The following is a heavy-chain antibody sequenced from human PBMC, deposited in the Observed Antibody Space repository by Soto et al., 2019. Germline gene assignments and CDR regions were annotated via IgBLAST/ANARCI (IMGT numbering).Heavy chain of an antibody. CDR1: GYSFTRYG. V-gene: IGHV1-18*01. CDR3: AREGDRPYYYCGMDV. D-gene: IGHD3-16*01. J-gene: IGHJ6*02. Sequence: QVQLVQSGNEVKKPGASVNVSCKASGYSFTRYGISWVRQAPGQGLEWMGWISGYNGKTKYAQKLQGRVSMTTDTSTSTAYMELRGLGSDDTAVYYCAREGDRPYYYCGMDVWGQGTTVTVSS. CDR2: ISGYNGKT.